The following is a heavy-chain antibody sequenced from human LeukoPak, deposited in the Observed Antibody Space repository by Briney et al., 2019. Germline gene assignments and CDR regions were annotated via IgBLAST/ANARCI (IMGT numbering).Heavy chain of an antibody. D-gene: IGHD6-13*01. CDR1: GYTFTGYY. CDR2: INPNSGGT. CDR3: ARGRRPIAAAGTGNWFDP. V-gene: IGHV1-2*02. Sequence: ASVKVSCKASGYTFTGYYMHRVRQAPGQGLEWMGWINPNSGGTNYAQKFQGRVTMTRDTSISTAYMELSRLRSDDTAVYYCARGRRPIAAAGTGNWFDPWGQGTLVTVSS. J-gene: IGHJ5*02.